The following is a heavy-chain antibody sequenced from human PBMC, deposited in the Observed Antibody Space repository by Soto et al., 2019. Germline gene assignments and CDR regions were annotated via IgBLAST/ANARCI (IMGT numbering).Heavy chain of an antibody. V-gene: IGHV3-53*01. J-gene: IGHJ4*02. CDR1: GFSVSSTY. CDR2: LSDGGSS. CDR3: SRDFASGGYDF. D-gene: IGHD5-12*01. Sequence: LRLSCADSGFSVSSTYMSLVRQAPGKGLEWVSTLSDGGSSHYADSVTGRFSVSRDNSKNTLYLQMSGLRADDTAIYYCSRDFASGGYDFRGQGTQVSVSS.